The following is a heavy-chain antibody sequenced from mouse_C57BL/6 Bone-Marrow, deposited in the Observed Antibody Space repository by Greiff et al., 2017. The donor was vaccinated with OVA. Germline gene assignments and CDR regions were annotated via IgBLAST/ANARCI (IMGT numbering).Heavy chain of an antibody. CDR2: IDPSDSYT. V-gene: IGHV1-69*01. J-gene: IGHJ3*01. CDR1: GYTFTSYW. D-gene: IGHD2-5*01. CDR3: ARRGNSNPFAY. Sequence: QVQLQQSGAELVMPGASVKLSCKASGYTFTSYWMHWVKQRPGQGLEWIGEIDPSDSYTNYTQKFKGKSTLTVDKSSSTAYMQLSSLTSEDSAVYYCARRGNSNPFAYWGQGTLVTVSA.